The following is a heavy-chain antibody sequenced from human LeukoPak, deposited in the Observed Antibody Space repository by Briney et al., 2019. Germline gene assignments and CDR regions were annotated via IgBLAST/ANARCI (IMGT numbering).Heavy chain of an antibody. Sequence: ASVKVSCKASGYTFTSYGISWVRQAPGQGLEWMGWISAYNGNTNYAQKLQGRVTMTTDTSTSTAYMELRSLRSDDTAVYYCARRDYDILTGAGAGDYWGQGTLVTVSS. CDR1: GYTFTSYG. D-gene: IGHD3-9*01. J-gene: IGHJ4*02. CDR2: ISAYNGNT. V-gene: IGHV1-18*01. CDR3: ARRDYDILTGAGAGDY.